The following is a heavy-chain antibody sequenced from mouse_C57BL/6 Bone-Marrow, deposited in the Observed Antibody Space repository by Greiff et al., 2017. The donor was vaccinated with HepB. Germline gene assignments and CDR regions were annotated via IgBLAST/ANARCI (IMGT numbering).Heavy chain of an antibody. CDR3: ARSSLLRYFDV. CDR1: GFTFTVYY. CDR2: IRNKANGYTT. D-gene: IGHD1-1*01. V-gene: IGHV7-3*01. J-gene: IGHJ1*03. Sequence: VQLLESGPGLVQPGASLRLSCPASGFTFTVYYISCVRQPPGNALEWLGFIRNKANGYTTEYSSSVKGLFTISRDNSQSILYLQMNALRAEDSATYYCARSSLLRYFDVWGTGTTVTVSS.